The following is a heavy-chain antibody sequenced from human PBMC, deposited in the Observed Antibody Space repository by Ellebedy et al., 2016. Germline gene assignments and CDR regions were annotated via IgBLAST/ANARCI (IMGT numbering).Heavy chain of an antibody. CDR2: IIPIFGTA. Sequence: SVKVSXXASGYTFTSYGISWVRQAPGQGLEWMGGIIPIFGTANYAQKFQGRVTITADESTSTAYMELSSLRSEDTAVYYCARGVVGATMFSSYYYYGMDVWGQGTTVTVSS. D-gene: IGHD1-26*01. CDR1: GYTFTSYG. J-gene: IGHJ6*02. V-gene: IGHV1-69*13. CDR3: ARGVVGATMFSSYYYYGMDV.